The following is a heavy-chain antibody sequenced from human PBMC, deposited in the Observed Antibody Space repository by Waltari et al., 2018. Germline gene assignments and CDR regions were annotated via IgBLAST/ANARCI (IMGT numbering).Heavy chain of an antibody. CDR3: ARAYYGDRT. V-gene: IGHV3-30*03. D-gene: IGHD4-17*01. CDR2: ISYDGSKK. J-gene: IGHJ5*02. Sequence: QVQLVESGGGVVQPGRSLRLSCAASGFTFSSYGMHWVRQAPGKGLEWVAVISYDGSKKYYADSVKGRFTISRDNSKNSLYLQMNSLKTEDTAVYYCARAYYGDRTWGQGTLVTVSS. CDR1: GFTFSSYG.